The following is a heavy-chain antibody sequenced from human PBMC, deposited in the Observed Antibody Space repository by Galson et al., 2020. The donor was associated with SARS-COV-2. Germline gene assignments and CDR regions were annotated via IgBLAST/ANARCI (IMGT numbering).Heavy chain of an antibody. CDR3: ARTRHGPEAGAQCWFDP. Sequence: SETLSLTCTVSGGSISSSSYYWGWIRQPPGKGLEWIGSMYYTGNTYYNPSLMSRVSMSVDTSKNQLYLNLTSVNAADTAVYYCARTRHGPEAGAQCWFDPWGQGTRVAVSS. V-gene: IGHV4-39*01. CDR2: MYYTGNT. CDR1: GGSISSSSYY. J-gene: IGHJ5*02. D-gene: IGHD6-19*01.